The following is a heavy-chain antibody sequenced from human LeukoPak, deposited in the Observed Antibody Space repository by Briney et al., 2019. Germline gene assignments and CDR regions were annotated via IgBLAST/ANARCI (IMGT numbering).Heavy chain of an antibody. CDR1: GFTFSSYG. V-gene: IGHV3-30*03. Sequence: GGSLRLSCAASGFTFSSYGMHWVRQAPGKGLEWVAVISYDGSNKYYADSVKCRFIISRDNAKNSLYLQMNSMRDEDTAVYYCARDALHPRWFFDLWGRGTLLTVSS. CDR3: ARDALHPRWFFDL. CDR2: ISYDGSNK. J-gene: IGHJ2*01.